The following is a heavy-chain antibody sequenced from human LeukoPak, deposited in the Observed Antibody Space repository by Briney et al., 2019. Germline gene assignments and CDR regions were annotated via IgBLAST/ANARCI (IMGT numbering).Heavy chain of an antibody. CDR1: GYTFSNYY. Sequence: ASVKVSCKASGYTFSNYYMHWVRQAPGQGLEWMGIINPSSGSTSYAQKFQGRVTMTRDTTTSTVDMGLSSLRFEDTAVYSCARGGTETTAPIDYWGQGTLVTVSS. CDR3: ARGGTETTAPIDY. CDR2: INPSSGST. J-gene: IGHJ4*02. V-gene: IGHV1-46*01. D-gene: IGHD4-17*01.